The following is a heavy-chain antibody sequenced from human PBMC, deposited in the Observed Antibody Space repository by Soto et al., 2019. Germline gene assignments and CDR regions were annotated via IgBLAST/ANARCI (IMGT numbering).Heavy chain of an antibody. V-gene: IGHV1-18*01. CDR1: GYTFTSYG. Sequence: QVKLVQSGPEVEKPGASVKVSCKTSGYTFTSYGISWVRQAPGQGLEWMGWISTDKGKTNYAQKFQGRVTMTTDTSTSTAYMELRSLTSDDTAVYYCATRSPAFDYWGQGTLVTVS. J-gene: IGHJ4*02. CDR2: ISTDKGKT. CDR3: ATRSPAFDY.